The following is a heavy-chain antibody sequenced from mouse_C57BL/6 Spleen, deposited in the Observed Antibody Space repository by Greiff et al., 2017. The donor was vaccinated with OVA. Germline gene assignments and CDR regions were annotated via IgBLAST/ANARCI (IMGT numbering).Heavy chain of an antibody. CDR3: ARSGLGYYGSSLGY. Sequence: QVQLKESGAELVKPGASVKISCKASGYAFSSYWMNWVKQRPGKGLEWIGQIYPGDGDTNYNGKFKGKATLTADKSSSTAYMQLSSLTSEDSAVYFCARSGLGYYGSSLGYWGQGTTLTVSS. J-gene: IGHJ2*01. V-gene: IGHV1-80*01. D-gene: IGHD1-1*01. CDR1: GYAFSSYW. CDR2: IYPGDGDT.